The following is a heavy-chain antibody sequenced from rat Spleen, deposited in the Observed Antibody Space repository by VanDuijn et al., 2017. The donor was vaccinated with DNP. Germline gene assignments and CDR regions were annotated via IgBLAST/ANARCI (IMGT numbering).Heavy chain of an antibody. CDR1: GFTFNNYW. Sequence: EVQLVESGGGLVQPGRSLKLSCVASGFTFNNYWMYWFRQAPGKGLEWVASITSSGGSTYYPDSVKGRFTISRDDAENTLYLQMHSLRSEDTATYYCARVGDLHDGGSGDALDVWGQGTLVTVSS. CDR3: ARVGDLHDGGSGDALDV. J-gene: IGHJ3*01. D-gene: IGHD1-12*02. CDR2: ITSSGGST. V-gene: IGHV5-31*01.